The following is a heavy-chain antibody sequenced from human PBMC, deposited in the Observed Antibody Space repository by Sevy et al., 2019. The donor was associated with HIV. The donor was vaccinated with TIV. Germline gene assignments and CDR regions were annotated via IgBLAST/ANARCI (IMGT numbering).Heavy chain of an antibody. CDR2: FDPEDGET. D-gene: IGHD4-17*01. J-gene: IGHJ4*02. CDR1: GYTLTELS. Sequence: AAVKVSCKVSGYTLTELSMHWVRQAPRKGLEWMGGFDPEDGETIYAQKFQGRVTMTEDTSTDSAYMELSSLRSEDTAVYYCATEPHDYGDYFDYWGQGTLVTVSS. V-gene: IGHV1-24*01. CDR3: ATEPHDYGDYFDY.